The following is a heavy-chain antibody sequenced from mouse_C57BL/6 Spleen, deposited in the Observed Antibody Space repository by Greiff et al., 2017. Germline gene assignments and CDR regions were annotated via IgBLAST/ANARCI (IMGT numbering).Heavy chain of an antibody. D-gene: IGHD3-2*02. CDR3: ARDSWSSGYDY. J-gene: IGHJ2*01. CDR1: GFTFSSYA. V-gene: IGHV5-4*01. CDR2: ISDGGSYT. Sequence: EVQGVESGGGLVKPGGSLKLSCAASGFTFSSYAMSWVRQTPEKRLEWVATISDGGSYTYYPDNVKGRFTISRDNAKNNLYLQMSHLKSEDTAMYYCARDSWSSGYDYWGQGTTLTVSS.